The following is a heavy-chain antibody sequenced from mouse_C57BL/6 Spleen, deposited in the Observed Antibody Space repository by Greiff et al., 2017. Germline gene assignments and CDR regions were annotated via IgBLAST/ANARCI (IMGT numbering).Heavy chain of an antibody. CDR1: GYAFSSSW. J-gene: IGHJ1*03. CDR2: IYPGDGDT. CDR3: ATLSYYWYFDV. V-gene: IGHV1-82*01. Sequence: VQLQQSGPELVKPGASVKISCKASGYAFSSSWMNWVKQRPGKGLEWIGRIYPGDGDTYYNGKFKGKATLTVDKSSSTAYMQLSSLTSEDSAVYFCATLSYYWYFDVWGTGTTVTVSS.